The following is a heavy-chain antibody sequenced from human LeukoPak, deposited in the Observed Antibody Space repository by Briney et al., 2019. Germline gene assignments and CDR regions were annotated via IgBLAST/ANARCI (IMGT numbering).Heavy chain of an antibody. J-gene: IGHJ5*02. Sequence: ASVKVSCKASGGTFSSYAISWVRQAPGQGLEWMGGIIPIFGTANYAQKFQGRVTITADKSTSTAYMELSSLRSEDTAVYYCARVATLAARFDPWGQGTLVTVSS. CDR2: IIPIFGTA. CDR3: ARVATLAARFDP. CDR1: GGTFSSYA. V-gene: IGHV1-69*06. D-gene: IGHD6-6*01.